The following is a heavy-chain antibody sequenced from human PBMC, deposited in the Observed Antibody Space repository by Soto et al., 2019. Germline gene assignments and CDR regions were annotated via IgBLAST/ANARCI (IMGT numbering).Heavy chain of an antibody. J-gene: IGHJ6*02. CDR3: ARGVITIFGVVGYYYGMDV. CDR2: IYYSGST. D-gene: IGHD3-3*01. CDR1: GGSISSGGYY. Sequence: SETLSLTCSGSGGSISSGGYYWSWIRQHPGKGLEWIGYIYYSGSTYYNPSLKSRVTISVDKSKNQFSLKLSSATAADTAVYYCARGVITIFGVVGYYYGMDVWGQGTTVT. V-gene: IGHV4-31*03.